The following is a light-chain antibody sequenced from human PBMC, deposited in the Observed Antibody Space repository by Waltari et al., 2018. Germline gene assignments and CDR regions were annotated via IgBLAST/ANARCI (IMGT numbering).Light chain of an antibody. V-gene: IGLV4-69*01. J-gene: IGLJ2*01. CDR3: QTWGV. Sequence: QPVLTQSPSASASLGASVKPTCSLSSGHSTYAIAWHQQQPEKGPRFLMRVNSDGSHTKGDGIPDRFSGSSSGAERYLSISSLQSEDEADYYCQTWGVFGGGTKLTVL. CDR1: SGHSTYA. CDR2: VNSDGSH.